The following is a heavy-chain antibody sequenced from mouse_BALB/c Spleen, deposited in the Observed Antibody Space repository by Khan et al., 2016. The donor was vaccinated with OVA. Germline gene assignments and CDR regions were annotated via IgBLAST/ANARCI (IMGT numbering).Heavy chain of an antibody. Sequence: EVQLQESGTVLSRPGASVKMSCKASGYDFTSYWIHWVKQRPGQGLEWIGGIFPGKSETNFNQKFKGKATLTAVTSASTAYMELSSLTNEDSAVYYCTRAGYGAFVYWGQGTLVTVSA. CDR3: TRAGYGAFVY. D-gene: IGHD2-2*01. J-gene: IGHJ3*01. CDR1: GYDFTSYW. V-gene: IGHV1-5*01. CDR2: IFPGKSET.